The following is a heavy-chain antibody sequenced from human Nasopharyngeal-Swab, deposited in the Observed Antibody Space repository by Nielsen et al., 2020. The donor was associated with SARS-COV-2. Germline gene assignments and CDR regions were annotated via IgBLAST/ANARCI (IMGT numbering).Heavy chain of an antibody. CDR2: FDPEDGET. J-gene: IGHJ4*02. Sequence: ASVNVSCKVSGYTLTELSMHWVRQAPGKGLEWMGGFDPEDGETIYAQKFQGRVTMTEDTSTDTAYMELSSLRSEDTAVYYCFVVPAAIRGPGYWGQGTLVTVSS. CDR3: FVVPAAIRGPGY. V-gene: IGHV1-24*01. D-gene: IGHD2-2*02. CDR1: GYTLTELS.